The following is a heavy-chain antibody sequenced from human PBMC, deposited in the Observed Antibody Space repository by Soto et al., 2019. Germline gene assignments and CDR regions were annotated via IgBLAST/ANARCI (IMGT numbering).Heavy chain of an antibody. D-gene: IGHD6-19*01. CDR2: INPNSGGT. Sequence: GASVKVSCKASGYTFTGYYMHWVRQAPGQGLEWMGWINPNSGGTNYAQKFQGRVTMTRDTSISTAYMELIRLRSDDTAVYYCARDRAVAGTIAYYYYGMDVWGQGTTVTVSS. CDR3: ARDRAVAGTIAYYYYGMDV. CDR1: GYTFTGYY. J-gene: IGHJ6*02. V-gene: IGHV1-2*02.